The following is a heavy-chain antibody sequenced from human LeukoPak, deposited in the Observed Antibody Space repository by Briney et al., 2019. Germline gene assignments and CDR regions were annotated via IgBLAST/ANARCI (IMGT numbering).Heavy chain of an antibody. CDR2: ISSSGSTI. V-gene: IGHV3-11*04. CDR3: TRPYSSKGYYFDY. J-gene: IGHJ4*02. Sequence: PGGSLRLSCAASGFTFSDYYMSWIRQAPGKGLEWVSYISSSGSTIYYADSVKGRFTISRDNAKNSLYLQMNSLRAEDTAVYYCTRPYSSKGYYFDYWGQGTLVTVSS. D-gene: IGHD6-13*01. CDR1: GFTFSDYY.